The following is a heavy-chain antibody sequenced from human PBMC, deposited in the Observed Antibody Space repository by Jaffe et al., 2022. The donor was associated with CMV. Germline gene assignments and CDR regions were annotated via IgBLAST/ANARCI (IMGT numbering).Heavy chain of an antibody. J-gene: IGHJ4*02. CDR2: IKQDGSEK. D-gene: IGHD6-13*01. V-gene: IGHV3-7*03. CDR3: TRHPTVRQKLVRGYFDY. CDR1: GFIFSNYW. Sequence: EVQLVESGGGLVQPGGSLRLSCAASGFIFSNYWMSWVRQAPGKGLEWVANIKQDGSEKYYADSMKGRLTISRDNAKNSLYLQVNSLRAEDTAIYYCTRHPTVRQKLVRGYFDYWGQGTLVNVSS.